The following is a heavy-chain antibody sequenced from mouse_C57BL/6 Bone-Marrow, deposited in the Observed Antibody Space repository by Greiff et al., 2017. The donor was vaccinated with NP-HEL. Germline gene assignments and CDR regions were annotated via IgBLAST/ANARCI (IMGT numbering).Heavy chain of an antibody. J-gene: IGHJ1*03. V-gene: IGHV10-1*01. Sequence: EVQLQESGGGLVQPKGSLKLSCAASGFSFNTYAMNWVRQAPGKGLEWVARIRSKSNNYATYYADSVKDRFTISRDDSESMLYLQRNNLKTEDTAMYYCVRHGSSWGYVDVGGTGTAVTVPS. CDR2: IRSKSNNYAT. D-gene: IGHD1-1*01. CDR1: GFSFNTYA. CDR3: VRHGSSWGYVDV.